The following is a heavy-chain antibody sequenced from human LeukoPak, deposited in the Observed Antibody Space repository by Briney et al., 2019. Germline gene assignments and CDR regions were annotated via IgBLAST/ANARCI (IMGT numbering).Heavy chain of an antibody. J-gene: IGHJ6*02. CDR2: VSDDGTKK. Sequence: GGSLRLSCAASGFSFGAYDMHWVRQAPGKGLEWVAVVSDDGTKKYYLDSVKGRFTISRDNSDNTLFLLMNSLTPEDTAVYFCAKRRMMGATYYHGMDVWGQGTTVTVSS. CDR1: GFSFGAYD. CDR3: AKRRMMGATYYHGMDV. D-gene: IGHD1-26*01. V-gene: IGHV3-30*18.